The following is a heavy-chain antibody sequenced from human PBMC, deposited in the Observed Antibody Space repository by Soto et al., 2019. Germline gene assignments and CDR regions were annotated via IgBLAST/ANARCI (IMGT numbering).Heavy chain of an antibody. CDR2: VYYSGST. Sequence: SETLSLTCSVSGASINSSTYFWGWIRQPPGKGLEWIGDVYYSGSTSYTPSLKSRVVISVDTSKNQFSLQLTSVTAADTAVYYCARALTFYDSVGYYYYWGQGTLVTVSS. D-gene: IGHD3-22*01. CDR1: GASINSSTYF. V-gene: IGHV4-39*01. J-gene: IGHJ4*02. CDR3: ARALTFYDSVGYYYY.